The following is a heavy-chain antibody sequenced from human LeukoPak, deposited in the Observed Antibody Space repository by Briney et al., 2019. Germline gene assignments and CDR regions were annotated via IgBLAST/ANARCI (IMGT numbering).Heavy chain of an antibody. V-gene: IGHV5-51*01. D-gene: IGHD4-17*01. CDR1: GYSLTSYW. J-gene: IGHJ4*02. CDR2: IYPGDSDT. Sequence: GESLKISCKGSGYSLTSYWIGWVRQMPGKGLEWMGIIYPGDSDTRYSPSFQGQVTISADKSISTAYLQWSSLKASDTAMYYCARRHDYGDYVGGNFDYWGQGTLVTVSS. CDR3: ARRHDYGDYVGGNFDY.